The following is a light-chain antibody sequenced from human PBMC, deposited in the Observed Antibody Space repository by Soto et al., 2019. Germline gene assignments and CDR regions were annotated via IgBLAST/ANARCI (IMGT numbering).Light chain of an antibody. J-gene: IGKJ4*01. V-gene: IGKV4-1*01. CDR3: QQYYSTPLT. CDR2: WAS. Sequence: DIVITQSPDSLAGSLFESATINCKSIHSFLYSSNNKNYLAWYQQKPGQPPKLLIYWASTRESGVPDRFSGSGSGTDFTPTISSLQAEDVAVYYCQQYYSTPLTFGGGTKVDIK. CDR1: HSFLYSSNNKNY.